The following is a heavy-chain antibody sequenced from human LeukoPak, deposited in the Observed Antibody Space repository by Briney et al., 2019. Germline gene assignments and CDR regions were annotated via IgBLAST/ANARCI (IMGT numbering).Heavy chain of an antibody. CDR2: INHSGST. V-gene: IGHV4-34*01. CDR3: ARAATVHRWIDY. J-gene: IGHJ4*02. Sequence: XWSWIRXPPGKGLEWIGEINHSGSTNYNPSLKSRVTISVDTSKNQFSLKLSSVTAADTAVYYCARAATVHRWIDYWGQGTLVTVSS. CDR1: X. D-gene: IGHD1-1*01.